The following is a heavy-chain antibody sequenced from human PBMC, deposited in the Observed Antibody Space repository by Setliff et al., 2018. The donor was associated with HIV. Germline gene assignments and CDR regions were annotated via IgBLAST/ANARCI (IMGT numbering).Heavy chain of an antibody. V-gene: IGHV4-34*01. CDR3: ARGVIDRYYYMDV. Sequence: PSETLSLTCGVSGGSFSGYFWTWIRQSPGKGLEWIGDINQSGSTNYNPSFKSRVIISGDTSKSQFSMNLTSVTDADTAIYYCARGVIDRYYYMDVWGKGTTVTVSS. CDR1: GGSFSGYF. J-gene: IGHJ6*03. CDR2: INQSGST.